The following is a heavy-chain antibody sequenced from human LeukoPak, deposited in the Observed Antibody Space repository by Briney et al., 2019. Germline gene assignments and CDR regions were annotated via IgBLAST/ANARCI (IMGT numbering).Heavy chain of an antibody. CDR2: INREGGST. CDR3: AKDRGDWGGWFF. Sequence: GGSVRLSCAASGFTFSSYWMHWVRQAPGKGLVWVSLINREGGSTYYADSVKGRFTIYRDNSKSSLYLQMSSLRIEDTALYYCAKDRGDWGGWFFWGQGTLVT. CDR1: GFTFSSYW. D-gene: IGHD6-19*01. V-gene: IGHV3-43*02. J-gene: IGHJ4*02.